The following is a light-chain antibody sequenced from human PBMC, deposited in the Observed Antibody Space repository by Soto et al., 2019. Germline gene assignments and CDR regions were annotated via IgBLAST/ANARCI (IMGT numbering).Light chain of an antibody. J-gene: IGKJ5*01. CDR1: QGISSY. Sequence: IQLTQSPSSLSASVGDRVSITCRASQGISSYLAWYQQKPRRAPKLLIYAASTLQTGVPSRFSGSGSGTDFTLTIVSLQPEDFATYYCQQANSFPITFGQGTRLEIK. V-gene: IGKV1-9*01. CDR3: QQANSFPIT. CDR2: AAS.